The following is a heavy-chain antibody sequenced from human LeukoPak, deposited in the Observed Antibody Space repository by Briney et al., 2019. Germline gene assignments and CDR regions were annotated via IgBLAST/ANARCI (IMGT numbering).Heavy chain of an antibody. Sequence: PGGSLRLSCAASGFTFDDYAMHWVRQAPGKGLEWVSGISWNSGSIGYADSVKGRFTISRDNAKNSLYLQMNSLRAEDTALYYCAKASVYKAVAGHLNWGQGTLVTVSS. J-gene: IGHJ4*02. CDR1: GFTFDDYA. V-gene: IGHV3-9*01. CDR3: AKASVYKAVAGHLN. CDR2: ISWNSGSI. D-gene: IGHD6-19*01.